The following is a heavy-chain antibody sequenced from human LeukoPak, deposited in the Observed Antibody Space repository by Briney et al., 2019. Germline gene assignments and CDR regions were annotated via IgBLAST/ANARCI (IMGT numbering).Heavy chain of an antibody. Sequence: GGSLRLSCAASGFTFSSYWMHWARQAPGKGLVWVSRINSDGSSTSYADSVKGRFTISRDNAKNTLYLQMNSLRAEDTAVYYCAREAVAAHFDYWGQGTLVTVSS. D-gene: IGHD6-19*01. CDR1: GFTFSSYW. J-gene: IGHJ4*02. CDR3: AREAVAAHFDY. CDR2: INSDGSST. V-gene: IGHV3-74*01.